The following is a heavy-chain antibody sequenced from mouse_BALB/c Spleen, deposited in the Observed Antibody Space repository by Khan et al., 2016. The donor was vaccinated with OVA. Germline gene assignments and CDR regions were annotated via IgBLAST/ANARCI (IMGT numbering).Heavy chain of an antibody. CDR2: IYPGSDST. CDR3: ARAGWAVFAY. D-gene: IGHD1-1*02. Sequence: VQLQESGPELVKPGASVKMSCKASGYTFTDYVMNWVKQRNGQGLEWIGQIYPGSDSTYYNEKFKGKATLTADRSSSTAYMQLSNLTSEDSAVYFCARAGWAVFAYWGQGTLVTVSA. V-gene: IGHV1-77*01. CDR1: GYTFTDYV. J-gene: IGHJ3*01.